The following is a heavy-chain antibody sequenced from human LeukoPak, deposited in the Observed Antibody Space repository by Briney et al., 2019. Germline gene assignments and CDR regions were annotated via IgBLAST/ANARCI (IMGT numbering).Heavy chain of an antibody. J-gene: IGHJ3*02. CDR1: GFTFSSYA. CDR2: ISGSGGST. CDR3: AKNRNSGSYHDAFDI. Sequence: PGGSLRLSCAASGFTFSSYAMSWVRQDPGKGLEWVSGISGSGGSTYYADSVKGRFTISRDNSKNTLYLQMNSLRAEDTAVYYCAKNRNSGSYHDAFDIWGQGTMVTVSS. V-gene: IGHV3-23*01. D-gene: IGHD1-26*01.